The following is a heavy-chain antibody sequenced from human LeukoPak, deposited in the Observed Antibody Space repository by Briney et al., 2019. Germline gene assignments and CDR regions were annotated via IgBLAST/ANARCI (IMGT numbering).Heavy chain of an antibody. CDR2: ISWNSGSI. CDR1: GFTFDDYA. J-gene: IGHJ4*02. Sequence: SLRLSCAASGFTFDDYAMHWVRQAPGKGLEWVSGISWNSGSIGYADSVEGRFTISRDNAKNSLYLQMNSLRAEDTALYYCAKSVSGYYYLNCWGQGTLVTVSS. V-gene: IGHV3-9*01. CDR3: AKSVSGYYYLNC. D-gene: IGHD3-3*01.